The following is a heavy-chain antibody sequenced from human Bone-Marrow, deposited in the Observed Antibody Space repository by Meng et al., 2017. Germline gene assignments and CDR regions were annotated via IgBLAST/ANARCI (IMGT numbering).Heavy chain of an antibody. CDR2: ISNDGSNK. CDR1: GFTFSSYA. D-gene: IGHD5-12*01. CDR3: ARVGFSHLYYFDY. V-gene: IGHV3-30*04. J-gene: IGHJ4*02. Sequence: GGSLRLSCAASGFTFSSYAMSWVRQAPGKGLEWVSVISNDGSNKYYADTVKGRFTISRDNSKNTLYLQMNGLRAEDTAVYYCARVGFSHLYYFDYWGQGTLVTVSS.